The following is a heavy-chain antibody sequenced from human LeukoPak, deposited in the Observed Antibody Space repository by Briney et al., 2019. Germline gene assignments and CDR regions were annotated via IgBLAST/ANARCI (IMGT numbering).Heavy chain of an antibody. CDR1: GYTFTDYY. J-gene: IGHJ5*02. CDR3: ARVRPLAVTGVDWFDP. D-gene: IGHD6-19*01. CDR2: INPNSGVT. Sequence: ASVKVSCKASGYTFTDYYMHWVRQAPGQGLEWMGWINPNSGVTNFAQEFQGRVSMTRDTSISTAYMELSRLGSDDTAVYYCARVRPLAVTGVDWFDPWGQGTLVTVSS. V-gene: IGHV1-2*02.